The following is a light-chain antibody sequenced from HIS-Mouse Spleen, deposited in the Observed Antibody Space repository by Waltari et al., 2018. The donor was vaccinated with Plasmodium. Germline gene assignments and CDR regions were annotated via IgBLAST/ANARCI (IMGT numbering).Light chain of an antibody. J-gene: IGKJ4*01. CDR1: QSVSSSY. CDR3: QQYGSSPLT. CDR2: GAS. Sequence: VLTQSPGTLSLSPGDRATLSCRASQSVSSSYLAWYQQKPGQAPRLLIYGASSRATGIPDRFSGSGSGTDFTLTISRLEPEDFAVYYCQQYGSSPLTFGGGTKVEIK. V-gene: IGKV3-20*01.